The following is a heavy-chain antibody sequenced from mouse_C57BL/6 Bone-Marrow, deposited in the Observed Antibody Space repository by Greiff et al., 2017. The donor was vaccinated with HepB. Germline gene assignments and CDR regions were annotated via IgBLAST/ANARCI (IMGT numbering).Heavy chain of an antibody. CDR3: TTWDYYGSSYNYAMDY. J-gene: IGHJ4*01. V-gene: IGHV5-12*01. CDR2: ISNGGGST. Sequence: EVQGVESGGGLVQPGGSLKLSCAASGFTFSDYYMYWVRQTPEKRLEWVAYISNGGGSTYYPDTVKGRFTISRDNAKNTLYLQMSRLKSEDTAMYYCTTWDYYGSSYNYAMDYWGQGTSVTVSS. D-gene: IGHD1-1*01. CDR1: GFTFSDYY.